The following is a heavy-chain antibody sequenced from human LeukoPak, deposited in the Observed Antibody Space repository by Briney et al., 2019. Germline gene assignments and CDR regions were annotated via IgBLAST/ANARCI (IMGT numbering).Heavy chain of an antibody. J-gene: IGHJ6*02. V-gene: IGHV3-15*07. Sequence: PGGSLRLSCAASGFTFSNAWMNWVRQAPGKGLEWVGRIKSKTDGGTTDYAAPVKGRFTISRDDSKNTLDLQMNSLKTEDTAVYYCTTEGVAGTFGGYYSYGMDVWGQGTTVIVSS. CDR1: GFTFSNAW. D-gene: IGHD6-19*01. CDR2: IKSKTDGGTT. CDR3: TTEGVAGTFGGYYSYGMDV.